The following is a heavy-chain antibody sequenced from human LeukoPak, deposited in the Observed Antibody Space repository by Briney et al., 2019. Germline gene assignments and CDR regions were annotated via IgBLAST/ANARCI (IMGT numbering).Heavy chain of an antibody. J-gene: IGHJ5*02. CDR2: IYPGDSDT. Sequence: GESLKTSCKGSGYSFTSYWIGWVRQMPGKGLEWMGIIYPGDSDTRYSPSFQCQVTISADKSISTAYLPWRSLKASDTAMYYGARHPPQYYYDSRGSNWLEPWGQGPLVTVSS. D-gene: IGHD3-22*01. V-gene: IGHV5-51*01. CDR3: ARHPPQYYYDSRGSNWLEP. CDR1: GYSFTSYW.